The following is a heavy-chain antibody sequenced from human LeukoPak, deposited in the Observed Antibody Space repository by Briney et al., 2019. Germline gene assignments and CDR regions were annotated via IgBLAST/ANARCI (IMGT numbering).Heavy chain of an antibody. CDR2: ISYDGSNK. CDR1: GFTFSSYG. D-gene: IGHD5-24*01. J-gene: IGHJ4*02. CDR3: AKDLTWLQLDY. Sequence: GRSLRLSCAASGFTFSSYGMHWVRQAPGMGLEWVAVISYDGSNKYYADSVKGRFTISRDNSKNTLYLQMNSLRAEDTAVYYCAKDLTWLQLDYWGQGTLVTVSS. V-gene: IGHV3-30*18.